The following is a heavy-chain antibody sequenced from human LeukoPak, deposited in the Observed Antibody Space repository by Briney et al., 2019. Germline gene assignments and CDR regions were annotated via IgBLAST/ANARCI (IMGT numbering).Heavy chain of an antibody. D-gene: IGHD2/OR15-2a*01. CDR1: GFTFSSYW. CDR3: ARSNYDSTTFYYHLDL. V-gene: IGHV3-74*01. Sequence: GGSLRLSCAASGFTFSSYWMHWVRQAPGKGPVWVSRVDVHGQGTAYADSVKGRFTISRDNAKNTLSLQMNSLSAEDTAVYYCARSNYDSTTFYYHLDLWGQGTLITVSS. J-gene: IGHJ5*02. CDR2: VDVHGQGT.